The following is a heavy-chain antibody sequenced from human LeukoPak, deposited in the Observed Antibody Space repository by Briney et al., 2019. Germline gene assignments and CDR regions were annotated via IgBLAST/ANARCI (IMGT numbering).Heavy chain of an antibody. CDR1: GGSISSSSYY. V-gene: IGHV4-39*01. J-gene: IGHJ6*03. Sequence: SETLSLTCTVSGGSISSSSYYWGWIRQPPGKGLEWIGSMYYSGSTYYNPSLKSRVTISVDTSKNQFSLKLSSVTAADTAVYYCARLGMVRGVIGYYYYYMDVWGKGTTVTISS. CDR2: MYYSGST. CDR3: ARLGMVRGVIGYYYYYMDV. D-gene: IGHD3-10*01.